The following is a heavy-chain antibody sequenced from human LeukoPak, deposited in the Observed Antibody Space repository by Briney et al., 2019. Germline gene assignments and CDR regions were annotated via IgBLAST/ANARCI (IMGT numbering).Heavy chain of an antibody. CDR3: ARGPVGITIFGVSHAEFDY. D-gene: IGHD3-3*01. CDR2: INHSGST. J-gene: IGHJ4*02. V-gene: IGHV4-34*01. Sequence: KPSETLTLTCAVYGGSFSGYYWSWIRQPPGKGLEWIGEINHSGSTNYNPSLKSRVTISVDTSKNQFSLKLSSVTAADTAVYYCARGPVGITIFGVSHAEFDYWGRGTLVTVSS. CDR1: GGSFSGYY.